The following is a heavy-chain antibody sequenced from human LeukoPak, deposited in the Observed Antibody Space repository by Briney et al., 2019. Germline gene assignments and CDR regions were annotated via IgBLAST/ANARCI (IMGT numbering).Heavy chain of an antibody. CDR1: GYTFSSYD. CDR2: MNPNSGNT. V-gene: IGHV1-8*01. CDR3: ARSSSSGWYGWFDP. Sequence: GASVKVSCKASGYTFSSYDINWVRQATGHGLGWMGWMNPNSGNTGYAQKFQGRVTMTRNTSISTAYMELSSLRSEDTAVYYCARSSSSGWYGWFDPWGQGTLVTVSS. D-gene: IGHD6-19*01. J-gene: IGHJ5*02.